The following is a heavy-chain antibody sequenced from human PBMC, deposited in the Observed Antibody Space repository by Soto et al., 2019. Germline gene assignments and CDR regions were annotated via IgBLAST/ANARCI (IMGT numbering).Heavy chain of an antibody. CDR3: ARADEVTAYSPRFEY. CDR1: GFTFSLYS. J-gene: IGHJ4*02. CDR2: IWYDGSNE. V-gene: IGHV3-30*04. D-gene: IGHD2-21*02. Sequence: GGSLILSCAASGFTFSLYSMHWVRQAPGKGLEWLAVIWYDGSNEYYADSVKGRFTISRDNSDNTLFLQMTRVRAEDTAVYYCARADEVTAYSPRFEYWGQGTLVTVS.